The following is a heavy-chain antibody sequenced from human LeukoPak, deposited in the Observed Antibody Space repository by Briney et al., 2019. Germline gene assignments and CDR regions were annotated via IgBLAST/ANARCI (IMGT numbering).Heavy chain of an antibody. CDR2: ISYDGSNK. D-gene: IGHD3-22*01. J-gene: IGHJ4*02. V-gene: IGHV3-30*18. CDR1: GXTFNNYG. CDR3: AKGSYYDQIPESDY. Sequence: GRSLRLSCVASGXTFNNYGMHWVRQGPGKGLEWVAVISYDGSNKYYADSVKGRFTISRDNSKNTLYVQMNSLRPEDTAVYYCAKGSYYDQIPESDYWGQGTLVTVSS.